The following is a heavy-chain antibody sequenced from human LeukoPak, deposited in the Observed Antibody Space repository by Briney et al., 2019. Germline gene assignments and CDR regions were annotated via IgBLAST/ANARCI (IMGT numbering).Heavy chain of an antibody. CDR1: GGSISSGGYY. J-gene: IGHJ5*02. Sequence: PSETLSLTCTVSGGSISSGGYYWSWIRQPPGKGLEWIGYIYYSGSTNYNPSLKSRVTISVDTSKNQFSLKLSSVTAADTAVYYCARGYYYDSSGLGDWFDPWGQGTLVTVSS. D-gene: IGHD3-22*01. V-gene: IGHV4-61*08. CDR3: ARGYYYDSSGLGDWFDP. CDR2: IYYSGST.